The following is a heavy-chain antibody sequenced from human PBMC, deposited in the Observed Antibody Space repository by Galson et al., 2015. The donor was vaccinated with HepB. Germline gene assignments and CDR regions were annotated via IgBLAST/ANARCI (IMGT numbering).Heavy chain of an antibody. J-gene: IGHJ4*02. CDR3: ARSGRGYDLYFDC. D-gene: IGHD5-12*01. CDR1: GYTFTGYS. CDR2: INPNGGGT. Sequence: SVKVSCKASGYTFTGYSMHWVRQAPGQGLEWMGWINPNGGGTNYAQAFQGRVTMTRDTSISTAYMELNRLRADDTAMYYCARSGRGYDLYFDCWGQGTLLTVSS. V-gene: IGHV1-2*02.